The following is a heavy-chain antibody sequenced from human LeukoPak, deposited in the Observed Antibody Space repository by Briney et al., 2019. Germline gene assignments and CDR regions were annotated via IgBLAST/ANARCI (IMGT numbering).Heavy chain of an antibody. CDR3: ARDLSGSYLPVGDY. CDR2: INTDGSST. D-gene: IGHD1-26*01. CDR1: GFTFSSYW. Sequence: GGSLRLSCAASGFTFSSYWMHWVRQAPGTGLVWVSRINTDGSSTSYADSVKGRFTISRDNAKNTLYLQMNSLRAEDTAVYYCARDLSGSYLPVGDYWGQGTLVTVSS. J-gene: IGHJ4*02. V-gene: IGHV3-74*01.